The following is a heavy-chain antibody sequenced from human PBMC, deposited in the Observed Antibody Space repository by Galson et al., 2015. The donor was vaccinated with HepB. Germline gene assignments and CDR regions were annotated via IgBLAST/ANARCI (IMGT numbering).Heavy chain of an antibody. Sequence: SVKVSCKASGGTFSSYAISWVRQAPGQGLEWMGRIIPILGIANYAQKFQGRVTITADKSTSTAYMELSSLRSEDTAVYYCARGTYYDFWSGYFFERNYYYYMDVWGKGTTVTVSS. CDR3: ARGTYYDFWSGYFFERNYYYYMDV. CDR1: GGTFSSYA. V-gene: IGHV1-69*04. D-gene: IGHD3-3*01. J-gene: IGHJ6*03. CDR2: IIPILGIA.